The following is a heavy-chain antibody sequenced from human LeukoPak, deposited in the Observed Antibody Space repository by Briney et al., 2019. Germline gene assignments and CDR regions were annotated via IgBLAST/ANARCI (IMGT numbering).Heavy chain of an antibody. CDR1: GFTFDDYG. D-gene: IGHD3-22*01. Sequence: GGSLRLSCAASGFTFDDYGMSWVRQAPGKGLEWASGINWNGGSTGYADSVKGRFTISRDNAKNSLYLQMNSLRAEDTALYYCAKEVGYDSSGYDDFWGQGTLVTVSS. CDR3: AKEVGYDSSGYDDF. CDR2: INWNGGST. V-gene: IGHV3-20*04. J-gene: IGHJ4*02.